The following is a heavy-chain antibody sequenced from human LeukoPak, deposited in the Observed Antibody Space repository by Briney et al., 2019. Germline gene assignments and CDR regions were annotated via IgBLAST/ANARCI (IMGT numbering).Heavy chain of an antibody. Sequence: GASVKVSCKASGYTFTNYAMNWVRQAPGQGLEWMGGIIPIFGTANYAQKFQGRVTITADESTSTAYMELSSLRSEDTAVYYCARDRSLKVYHMDVWGRGTTVTISS. CDR3: ARDRSLKVYHMDV. CDR1: GYTFTNYA. CDR2: IIPIFGTA. J-gene: IGHJ6*03. V-gene: IGHV1-69*13.